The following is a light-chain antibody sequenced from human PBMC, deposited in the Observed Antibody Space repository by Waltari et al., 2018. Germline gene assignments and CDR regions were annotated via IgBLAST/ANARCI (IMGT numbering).Light chain of an antibody. J-gene: IGKJ4*01. CDR3: HQYGSSPHT. CDR1: QYVGSNF. CDR2: DSS. Sequence: DIVLTQSPGTLSLSPGERATPSCRDSQYVGSNFLAWYQQKPGQAPTLLIYDSSNRATGIPDRFSGSGSGTDFTLTISGLEPEDFAVYHCHQYGSSPHTFGGGTKVEIE. V-gene: IGKV3-20*01.